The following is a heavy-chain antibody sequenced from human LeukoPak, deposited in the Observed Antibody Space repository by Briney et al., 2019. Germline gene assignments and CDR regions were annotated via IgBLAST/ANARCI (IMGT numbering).Heavy chain of an antibody. CDR3: ARVPIPPYSSSWYQPFDY. CDR2: INPSGGST. V-gene: IGHV1-46*01. CDR1: GYTFTSYY. Sequence: GASVKVSCKASGYTFTSYYMHWVRQAPGQGLEWMGIINPSGGSTSYAQKFQGRVTMTTDTSTSTAYMELRSLRSDDSAVYFCARVPIPPYSSSWYQPFDYWGQGTLVTVSS. D-gene: IGHD6-13*01. J-gene: IGHJ4*02.